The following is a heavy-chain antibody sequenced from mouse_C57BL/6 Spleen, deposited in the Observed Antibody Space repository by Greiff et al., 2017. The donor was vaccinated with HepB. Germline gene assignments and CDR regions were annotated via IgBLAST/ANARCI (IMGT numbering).Heavy chain of an antibody. CDR2: IHPSDSYT. CDR1: GYTFTSYW. J-gene: IGHJ3*01. Sequence: VQLQQPGAELVKPGASVKLSCKASGYTFTSYWMQWVKQRPGQGLEWIGEIHPSDSYTNYNQKFKGKATLTVDTSSSTAYMQLSSLTSEDSAVYYCARYSGAYWGQGTLVTVSA. CDR3: ARYSGAY. D-gene: IGHD3-1*01. V-gene: IGHV1-50*01.